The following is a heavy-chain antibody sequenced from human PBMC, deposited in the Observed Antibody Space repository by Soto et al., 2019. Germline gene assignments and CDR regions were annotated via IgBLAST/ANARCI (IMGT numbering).Heavy chain of an antibody. Sequence: EVQVVESGGGLVQPGGSLRLSCAASGFTFSTYSMNWVRQAPGKGLEWVSYISSTGNTIYYPDSVKGRFTISRDTAKKSLYLQMNSLRAVDTAVYYWARSGYFDYWGQGTMITVYS. V-gene: IGHV3-48*01. CDR2: ISSTGNTI. CDR1: GFTFSTYS. D-gene: IGHD2-8*02. CDR3: ARSGYFDY. J-gene: IGHJ4*02.